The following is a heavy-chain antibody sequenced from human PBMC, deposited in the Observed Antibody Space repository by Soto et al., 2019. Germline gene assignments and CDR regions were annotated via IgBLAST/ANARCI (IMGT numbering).Heavy chain of an antibody. CDR3: ARVSDYYYYYYMDV. J-gene: IGHJ6*03. V-gene: IGHV3-23*01. CDR2: ISGSGGDT. Sequence: HPGGSLRLSCAASGFSFSSYGMGWVRQPPGKGLEWVSGISGSGGDTYYADSVKGRFTISRDNAKNTLYLQMNSLRAEDTAVYYCARVSDYYYYYYMDVWGKGTTVTVSS. CDR1: GFSFSSYG. D-gene: IGHD6-13*01.